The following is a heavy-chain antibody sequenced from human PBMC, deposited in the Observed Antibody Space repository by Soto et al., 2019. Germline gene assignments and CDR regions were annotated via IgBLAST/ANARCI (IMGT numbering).Heavy chain of an antibody. V-gene: IGHV3-23*01. J-gene: IGHJ6*02. CDR1: GFTFSSYA. D-gene: IGHD6-19*01. Sequence: EVQLLESGGGLVQPGGSLRLSCAASGFTFSSYAMSWVRQAPGKGLEGVSAISGSGGSTYYADSMKGRFTISRDNSKNTLYLQMNSLRAEDTAVYYCAKDYPPHSYSSGWSPYYYCGMAVWGQGTTVTVSS. CDR3: AKDYPPHSYSSGWSPYYYCGMAV. CDR2: ISGSGGST.